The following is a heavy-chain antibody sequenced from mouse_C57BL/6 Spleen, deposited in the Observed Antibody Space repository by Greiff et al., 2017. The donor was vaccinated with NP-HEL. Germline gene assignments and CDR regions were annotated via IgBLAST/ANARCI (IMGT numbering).Heavy chain of an antibody. D-gene: IGHD1-1*01. CDR1: GYTFTSYW. CDR2: IDPSDSET. Sequence: QVQLQQPGAELVRPGSSVKLSCKASGYTFTSYWMHWVKQRPIQGLEWIGNIDPSDSETHYNQKFKDKATLTVDKSYSTAYMQLSSLTSEDSAVYYCARHYGREYYFDYWGQGTTLTVSS. CDR3: ARHYGREYYFDY. J-gene: IGHJ2*01. V-gene: IGHV1-52*01.